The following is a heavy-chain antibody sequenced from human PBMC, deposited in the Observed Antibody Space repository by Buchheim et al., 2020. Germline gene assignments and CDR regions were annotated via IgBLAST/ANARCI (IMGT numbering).Heavy chain of an antibody. CDR1: GYTFGDHS. CDR3: ARDASVIHFDH. D-gene: IGHD2-21*01. CDR2: INAKTGSP. V-gene: IGHV7-4-1*02. J-gene: IGHJ4*02. Sequence: QVQLVQSGSELKKPGASVKVSCRTSGYTFGDHSINWLRQAPGQGLEWMGWINAKTGSPTYALAFTGRFVFSLDTSVSTAYLQITSLKAEDTAVYYCARDASVIHFDHWGQGAL.